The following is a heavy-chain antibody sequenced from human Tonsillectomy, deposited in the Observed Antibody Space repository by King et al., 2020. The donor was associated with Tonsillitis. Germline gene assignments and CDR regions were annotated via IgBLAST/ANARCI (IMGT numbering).Heavy chain of an antibody. V-gene: IGHV3-21*01. J-gene: IGHJ6*02. CDR1: GFTFSDYS. CDR2: ISSSSSYI. CDR3: ARSGYYYCGMDV. Sequence: VQLVESGGGLVKPGGSLRLSCAASGFTFSDYSVNWVRQAPGKGLEWVSFISSSSSYIYYADSVKGRFTISRDNAKNSLYLQMNSLRAEDTAVYYCARSGYYYCGMDVWGQGTTVTVSS.